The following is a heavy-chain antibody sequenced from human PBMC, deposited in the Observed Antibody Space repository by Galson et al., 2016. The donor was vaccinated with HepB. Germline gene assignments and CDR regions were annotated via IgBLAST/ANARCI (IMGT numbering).Heavy chain of an antibody. D-gene: IGHD3-22*01. CDR3: AKGSIYYYETSGYYFHDAFDI. Sequence: SLRLSCAASRFTFSTYGMHWVRQAPGKGLEWVAVVWYDGSNKYYADSVKGRFTISRDNSKNTLYLQMNSLRAEDTAVYYCAKGSIYYYETSGYYFHDAFDIWGQGTMVTVSS. CDR1: RFTFSTYG. CDR2: VWYDGSNK. V-gene: IGHV3-33*06. J-gene: IGHJ3*02.